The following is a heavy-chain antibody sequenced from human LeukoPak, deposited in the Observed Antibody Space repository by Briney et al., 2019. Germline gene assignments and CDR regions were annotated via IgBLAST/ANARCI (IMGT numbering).Heavy chain of an antibody. Sequence: PGGSLRLSCAASGFTFSSYWMSWVRQAPGKGLEWVANIKQDGSEKYYVDSVKGRFTISRDNAKNSLYLQMNSLRAEDTAVYYCARGSIDCSSTSCYYWFDSWGQGTLVTVSS. CDR3: ARGSIDCSSTSCYYWFDS. CDR1: GFTFSSYW. J-gene: IGHJ5*01. V-gene: IGHV3-7*01. D-gene: IGHD2-2*01. CDR2: IKQDGSEK.